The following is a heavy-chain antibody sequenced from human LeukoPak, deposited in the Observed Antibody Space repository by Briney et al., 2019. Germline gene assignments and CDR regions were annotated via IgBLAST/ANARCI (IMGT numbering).Heavy chain of an antibody. D-gene: IGHD3-22*01. V-gene: IGHV3-21*04. CDR1: GFTFSSYS. CDR3: ARRGYNHYYDSSGYYQEDY. J-gene: IGHJ4*02. CDR2: ISSSSSYI. Sequence: GGSLRLSCAASGFTFSSYSMNWVRQAPGKGLEWVSSISSSSSYIYYADSVKGRFTISRDNAKNSLYLQMNSLRSEDTAVYYCARRGYNHYYDSSGYYQEDYWGQGTLVTVSS.